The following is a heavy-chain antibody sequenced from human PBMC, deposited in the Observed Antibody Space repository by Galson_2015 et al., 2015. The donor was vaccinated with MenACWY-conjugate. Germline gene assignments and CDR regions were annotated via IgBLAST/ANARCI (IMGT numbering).Heavy chain of an antibody. CDR1: GFTFTNYA. D-gene: IGHD5-18*01. CDR3: ARGGFTYGDAFDI. Sequence: SLRLSCAASGFTFTNYAMNWVRQAPGKGLEWVSSIGGSGTTYYAASVKGQVTISAVKTISTAYLQWSSLQASDAAMYYCARGGFTYGDAFDIWGQGTMVTVSS. V-gene: IGHV3-23*01. CDR2: IGGSGTT. J-gene: IGHJ3*02.